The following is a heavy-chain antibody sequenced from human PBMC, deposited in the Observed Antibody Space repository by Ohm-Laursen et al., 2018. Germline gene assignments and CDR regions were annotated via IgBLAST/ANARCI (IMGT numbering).Heavy chain of an antibody. V-gene: IGHV3-7*01. CDR2: IKQDGSEK. CDR3: ASLWEQGY. J-gene: IGHJ4*02. Sequence: SLRLSCTASGFTFSSYWMSWVRQAPGKGLEWVANIKQDGSEKYYVDSVKGRFTISRDNAKSSLYLQMNSLRAEDTAVYYCASLWEQGYWGQGTLVTVSS. D-gene: IGHD1-26*01. CDR1: GFTFSSYW.